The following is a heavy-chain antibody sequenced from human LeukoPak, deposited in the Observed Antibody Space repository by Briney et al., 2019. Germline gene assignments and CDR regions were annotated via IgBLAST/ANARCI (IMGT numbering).Heavy chain of an antibody. CDR3: ARGYVDSSGYYSDAFDI. J-gene: IGHJ3*02. V-gene: IGHV1-69*04. CDR1: GYTLTELS. Sequence: ASVKVSCKVSGYTLTELSMHWVRQAPGKGLEWMGRIIPILGIANYAQKFQGRVTITADKSTSTAYMELSSLRSEDTAVYYCARGYVDSSGYYSDAFDIWGQGTMVTVSS. CDR2: IIPILGIA. D-gene: IGHD3-22*01.